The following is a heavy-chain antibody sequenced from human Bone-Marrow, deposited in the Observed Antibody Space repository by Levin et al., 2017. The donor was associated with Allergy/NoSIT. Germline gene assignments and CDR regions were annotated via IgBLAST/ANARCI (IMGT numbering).Heavy chain of an antibody. CDR1: GFAFSSFA. V-gene: IGHV3-23*01. Sequence: SCAASGFAFSSFAMGWVRQAPGGGLEWVSTIGGRGDTSDYSDSVRGRFTVSRDNSNDPLFLQLSRLRPEDTATYYCAKQRGANIDFWGQGTLVTVSS. CDR3: AKQRGANIDF. J-gene: IGHJ4*02. D-gene: IGHD1-26*01. CDR2: IGGRGDTS.